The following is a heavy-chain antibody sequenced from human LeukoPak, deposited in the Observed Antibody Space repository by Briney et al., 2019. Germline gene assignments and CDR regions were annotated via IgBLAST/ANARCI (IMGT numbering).Heavy chain of an antibody. CDR1: GGSFSGYY. Sequence: TSETLSLTCAVYGGSFSGYYWSWIRQPPGKGLEWIGEINHSGSTNYNPSLKSRVTISVDTSKRQFSLKLSSVTAADTAVYYCARGMLRGRKAGYCSGGSCYSFADYWGQGTLVTVSS. V-gene: IGHV4-34*01. CDR2: INHSGST. D-gene: IGHD2-15*01. J-gene: IGHJ4*02. CDR3: ARGMLRGRKAGYCSGGSCYSFADY.